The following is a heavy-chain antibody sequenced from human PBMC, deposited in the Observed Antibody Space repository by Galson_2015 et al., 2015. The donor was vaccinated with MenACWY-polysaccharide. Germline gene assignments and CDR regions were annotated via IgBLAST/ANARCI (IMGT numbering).Heavy chain of an antibody. Sequence: ETLSLTCSVSGGSISSDYRSWFRQPPGKGLEWIGYMYYSGRTKYNPSLESRITISIDTSKSQFSLKLTSVTAADTAVYYCARIPWCGGDFSYGWFDPWGQGILVTVSS. CDR3: ARIPWCGGDFSYGWFDP. CDR1: GGSISSDY. D-gene: IGHD2-21*02. J-gene: IGHJ5*02. CDR2: MYYSGRT. V-gene: IGHV4-59*01.